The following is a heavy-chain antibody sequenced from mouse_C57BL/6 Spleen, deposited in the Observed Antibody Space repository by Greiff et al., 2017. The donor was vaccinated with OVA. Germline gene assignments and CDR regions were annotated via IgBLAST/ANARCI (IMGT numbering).Heavy chain of an antibody. V-gene: IGHV5-17*01. Sequence: DVKLVESGGGLVKPGGSLKLSCAASGFTFSDYGMHWVRQAPEKGLEWVAYISSVSSTNYYADTVKGRITISRDNAKNTLFLQMTSLRSEDTAMYYCARRDYGSSCGSYAMDDWGQGTSVTVSS. J-gene: IGHJ4*01. D-gene: IGHD1-1*01. CDR3: ARRDYGSSCGSYAMDD. CDR1: GFTFSDYG. CDR2: ISSVSSTN.